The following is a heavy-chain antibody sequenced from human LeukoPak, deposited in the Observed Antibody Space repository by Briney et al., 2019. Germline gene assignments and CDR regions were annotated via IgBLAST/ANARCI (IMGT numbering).Heavy chain of an antibody. D-gene: IGHD3-10*01. Sequence: GGSLRLSCAASVFTFSSYAMHWVRQAPGKGLEYVSAISSNGGSTYYANSVKGRFTISRDNSKNTLYLQMGSLRAEDMAVYYCARGALELYYYGSVSYLYTYSFDYSGQGTLVTVSS. J-gene: IGHJ4*02. CDR2: ISSNGGST. CDR1: VFTFSSYA. CDR3: ARGALELYYYGSVSYLYTYSFDY. V-gene: IGHV3-64*01.